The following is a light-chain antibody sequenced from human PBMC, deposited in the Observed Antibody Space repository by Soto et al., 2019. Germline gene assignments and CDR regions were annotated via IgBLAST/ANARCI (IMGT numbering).Light chain of an antibody. CDR2: DSS. Sequence: DIQMTQSPSSLSASVGDRVTITCQASQDISNYLNWYQQKPGKAPKLLIYDSSNLETGVPSRFSGSGPGTDFTFTISSLQPEDIATYYCQQYDNLLWTFGQGTTVEIK. CDR3: QQYDNLLWT. J-gene: IGKJ1*01. V-gene: IGKV1-33*01. CDR1: QDISNY.